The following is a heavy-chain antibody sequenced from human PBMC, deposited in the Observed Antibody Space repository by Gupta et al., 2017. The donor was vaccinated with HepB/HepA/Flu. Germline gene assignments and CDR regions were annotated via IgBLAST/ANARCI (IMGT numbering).Heavy chain of an antibody. J-gene: IGHJ6*03. CDR2: IIPIFGTA. D-gene: IGHD3-3*01. Sequence: QVQLVQSGAEVKNPGSSVKFSCKSSGGTFSSYASSWVRPAPGQGLEWMGGIIPIFGTANYAQKFQGRVTITADKSTSTAYMELSSLRYEDTAVYDCARDSHSTYYDFWRDPANYYYYYMDVWGKGTTVTVSS. CDR1: GGTFSSYA. V-gene: IGHV1-69*06. CDR3: ARDSHSTYYDFWRDPANYYYYYMDV.